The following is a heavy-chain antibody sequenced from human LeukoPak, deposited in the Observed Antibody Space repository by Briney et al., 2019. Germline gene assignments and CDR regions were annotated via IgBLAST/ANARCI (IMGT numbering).Heavy chain of an antibody. CDR3: AKGRTGFSYGYGIDY. D-gene: IGHD5-18*01. Sequence: GGSLRLSCAASAFTFSSYAMSWVRQAQGKGLGWVSSISTSDGTTYYADSVKGRFTISRDNSKNTLYLQMNSLRAEDAAIYYCAKGRTGFSYGYGIDYWGQGTLVTVSS. J-gene: IGHJ4*02. CDR1: AFTFSSYA. CDR2: ISTSDGTT. V-gene: IGHV3-23*01.